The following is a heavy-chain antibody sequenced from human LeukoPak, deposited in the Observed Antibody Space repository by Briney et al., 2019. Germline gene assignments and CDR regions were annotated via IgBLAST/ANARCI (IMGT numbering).Heavy chain of an antibody. Sequence: PGGSLRLSCAASGFTFSSYATSWVRQAPGKGLEWVSAISGSGGSTYYADSVKGRFTISRDNSKNTLYLQMNSLRAEDTAVYYCAKGEGDYAYYYYYMDVWGKGTTVTVSS. CDR1: GFTFSSYA. J-gene: IGHJ6*03. D-gene: IGHD4-17*01. CDR3: AKGEGDYAYYYYYMDV. CDR2: ISGSGGST. V-gene: IGHV3-23*01.